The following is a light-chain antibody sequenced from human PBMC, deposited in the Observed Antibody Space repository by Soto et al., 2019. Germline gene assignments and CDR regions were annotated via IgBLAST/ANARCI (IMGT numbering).Light chain of an antibody. Sequence: AIRMTQSPSSFSASTGDRVTITCRASQGISSYLAWYQQKPGKAPKLLIYAASTLQSGVPSRFSGSGSGTDFTLTISCLQSEDFATYYCQQYYSYPFTVGPGTKVDSK. CDR1: QGISSY. V-gene: IGKV1-8*01. CDR2: AAS. CDR3: QQYYSYPFT. J-gene: IGKJ3*01.